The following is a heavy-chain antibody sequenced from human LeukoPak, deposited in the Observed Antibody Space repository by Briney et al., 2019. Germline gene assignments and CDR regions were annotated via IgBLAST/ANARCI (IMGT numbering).Heavy chain of an antibody. V-gene: IGHV3-7*01. CDR2: IKQDGSEK. J-gene: IGHJ5*02. Sequence: GGSLRLSCAASGIIITSYWMSWVRQTPGKGLEWAANIKQDGSEKNYVDSVKGRFTIFRDNARNSLYLQMNSLRAEDTAVYYCASHSYGYNHWGQGTLVIVSS. CDR1: GIIITSYW. CDR3: ASHSYGYNH. D-gene: IGHD3-16*01.